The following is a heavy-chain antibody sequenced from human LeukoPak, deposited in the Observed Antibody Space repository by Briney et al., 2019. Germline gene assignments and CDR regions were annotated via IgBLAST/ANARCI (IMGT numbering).Heavy chain of an antibody. V-gene: IGHV3-33*01. Sequence: GGSLRLSGAASGFAFNTYAMHWVRQAPGQGLEWVALIWHDGSHKFYSNSVRGQFTISRDNSKNTVSLQMNNLRPEDTAVDYCAREILGSGSYPDFWGQGTLVTVSS. D-gene: IGHD3-10*01. CDR3: AREILGSGSYPDF. CDR2: IWHDGSHK. CDR1: GFAFNTYA. J-gene: IGHJ4*02.